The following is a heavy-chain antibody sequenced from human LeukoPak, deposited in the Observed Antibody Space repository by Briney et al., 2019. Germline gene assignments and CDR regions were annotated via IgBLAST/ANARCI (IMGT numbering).Heavy chain of an antibody. J-gene: IGHJ5*02. D-gene: IGHD4-23*01. CDR1: VGSFSGYY. V-gene: IGHV4-30-4*01. CDR2: IYYSGST. Sequence: SETLSLTCAVYVGSFSGYYWSWIRQPPGKGPEWIGYIYYSGSTYYNPSLKSRVTISVDTSKNQFSLKLSSVTAADTAVYYCARRYGGNYPNWFDPWGQGTLVTVSS. CDR3: ARRYGGNYPNWFDP.